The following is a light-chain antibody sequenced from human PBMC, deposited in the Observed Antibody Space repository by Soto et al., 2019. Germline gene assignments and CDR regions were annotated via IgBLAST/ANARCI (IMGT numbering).Light chain of an antibody. CDR3: QSYDSSLSGSV. J-gene: IGLJ2*01. CDR1: SSNIGAGYD. CDR2: GNS. Sequence: QSVLTQPPSVSGAPGQRVTISCTGSSSNIGAGYDVHWYQQLPGTAPKLLIYGNSNRPSGVPDRFSGSKSGTSASLAITGLQAEDGADYCCQSYDSSLSGSVFGGGTKLTVL. V-gene: IGLV1-40*01.